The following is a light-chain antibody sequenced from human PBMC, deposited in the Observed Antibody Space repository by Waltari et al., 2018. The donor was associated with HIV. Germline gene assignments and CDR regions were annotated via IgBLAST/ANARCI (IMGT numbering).Light chain of an antibody. CDR3: CSYRGSYTFI. CDR1: RSAVATYNY. CDR2: DVD. V-gene: IGLV2-11*01. Sequence: QSALTQPRCVLGSLVRSGTISCTGSRSAVATYNYGSWYLQKLGKPPQLILSDVDKRPSGVPIRFSGSKSGDTASLTISGLQVEDEGDFFCCSYRGSYTFIFGGGTTLTVL. J-gene: IGLJ2*01.